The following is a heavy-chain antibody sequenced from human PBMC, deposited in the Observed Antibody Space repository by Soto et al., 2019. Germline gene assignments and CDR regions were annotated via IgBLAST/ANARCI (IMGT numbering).Heavy chain of an antibody. CDR1: GGSVSSDKSY. CDR3: ARDHRGYCSSTRCYGIDP. D-gene: IGHD2-2*01. Sequence: QVQLQESGPRLVKPSETLSLTCAVSGGSVSSDKSYWTWIRQPPGKGLEWVGYIDYSGNTNYNPSLKSGVTISLDTSKNQFSLRLSSVTAADTAVYFCARDHRGYCSSTRCYGIDPWGQGTLVTVSS. CDR2: IDYSGNT. V-gene: IGHV4-61*01. J-gene: IGHJ5*02.